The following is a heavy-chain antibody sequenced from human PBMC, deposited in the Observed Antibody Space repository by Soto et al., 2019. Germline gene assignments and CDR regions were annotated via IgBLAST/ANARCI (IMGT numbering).Heavy chain of an antibody. D-gene: IGHD3-10*01. CDR3: PSAPALCSSWFGRFGF. J-gene: IGHJ4*02. V-gene: IGHV5-51*03. CDR1: GYSFTTHW. Sequence: PGESLKISCKASGYSFTTHWGGWVRQRPGKGLEGMGIINCADFDTRYSPSFQGQVTISADRSITTAYVQWTSLKASDTGMYYCPSAPALCSSWFGRFGFWGPG. CDR2: INCADFDT.